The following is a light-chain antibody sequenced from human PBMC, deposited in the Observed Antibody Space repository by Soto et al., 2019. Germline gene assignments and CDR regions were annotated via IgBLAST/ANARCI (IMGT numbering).Light chain of an antibody. CDR3: ASYAGSSRYV. CDR2: EVN. J-gene: IGLJ1*01. Sequence: QSALTQPASVSGSPGQSITISCTGTSRDIGSYNYVSWYQQYPGKAPKLIIFEVNKRPSGVPDRFSGSKSGNTASLTVSGLQAEDEAVYYCASYAGSSRYVFGTGTKVTVL. CDR1: SRDIGSYNY. V-gene: IGLV2-8*01.